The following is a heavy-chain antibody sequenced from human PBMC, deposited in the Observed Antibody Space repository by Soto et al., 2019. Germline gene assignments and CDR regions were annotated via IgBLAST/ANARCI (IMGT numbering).Heavy chain of an antibody. V-gene: IGHV1-69*01. D-gene: IGHD3-3*01. Sequence: QVQLVQSGAEVKEPGSAVKVSCKAPADSFSSYGISWVRQAPGQGLEWMGGIIPIFGTTNYAEKFQGRVTITEDASTNTAYMELSSIRSEDTALYYFALVFPDGWVEPGVVRGYLDTWGRGTLVTVSS. CDR2: IIPIFGTT. J-gene: IGHJ4*02. CDR1: ADSFSSYG. CDR3: ALVFPDGWVEPGVVRGYLDT.